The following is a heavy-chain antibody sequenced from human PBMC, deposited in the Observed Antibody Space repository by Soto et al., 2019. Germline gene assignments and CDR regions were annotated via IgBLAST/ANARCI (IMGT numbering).Heavy chain of an antibody. Sequence: GASVKVSCKASGYTFTSYDINWVRQATGQGLEWMGWMNPNSGNTGYAQKFQGRVTMTRNTSISTAYMELSSLRSEDTAVYYCASTAYYDILTGYIDAFDLWGQGTMVTVSS. V-gene: IGHV1-8*01. CDR2: MNPNSGNT. J-gene: IGHJ3*01. CDR1: GYTFTSYD. D-gene: IGHD3-9*01. CDR3: ASTAYYDILTGYIDAFDL.